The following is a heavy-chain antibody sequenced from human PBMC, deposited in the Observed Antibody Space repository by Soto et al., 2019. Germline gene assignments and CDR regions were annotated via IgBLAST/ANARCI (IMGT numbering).Heavy chain of an antibody. J-gene: IGHJ6*02. CDR1: GGSISSSSYD. Sequence: SETLSLTCTVSGGSISSSSYDWGWIRQPPXKGLEWIGSIYYSGSTYYNPSLKSRVTISVDTSKNQFSLKLSSVTAADTAVYYCARQTGTTIDYYYGMDVWGQGTTVTVSS. D-gene: IGHD1-7*01. CDR3: ARQTGTTIDYYYGMDV. CDR2: IYYSGST. V-gene: IGHV4-39*01.